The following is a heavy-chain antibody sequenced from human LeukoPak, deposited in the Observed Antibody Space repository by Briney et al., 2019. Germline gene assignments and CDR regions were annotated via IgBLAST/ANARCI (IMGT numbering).Heavy chain of an antibody. CDR3: ARVQAATSLYYYGMDV. CDR2: IYSGGST. Sequence: PGGSLRLSCAAPGFTVSSNYMSWVRQAPGRGLEWVSVIYSGGSTYYADSVKGRFTISRDNSKNTLYLQMNSLRAEDTAVYYCARVQAATSLYYYGMDVWGQGTTVTVSS. CDR1: GFTVSSNY. D-gene: IGHD2-15*01. J-gene: IGHJ6*02. V-gene: IGHV3-53*01.